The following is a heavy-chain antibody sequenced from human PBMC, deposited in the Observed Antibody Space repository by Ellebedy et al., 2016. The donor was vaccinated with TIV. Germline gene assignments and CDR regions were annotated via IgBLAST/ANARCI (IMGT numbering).Heavy chain of an antibody. Sequence: GESLKISCAASGFSFRSYWMSWVRQAPGKGLEWVANIYQDGSDQYYADSVKGRFTIFRDNANKSLFLQMNSLRVDDTAVYYCARRGSYGDYAVQVNSWFDTWGQGTLVSVSS. CDR1: GFSFRSYW. D-gene: IGHD4-17*01. V-gene: IGHV3-7*01. J-gene: IGHJ5*02. CDR2: IYQDGSDQ. CDR3: ARRGSYGDYAVQVNSWFDT.